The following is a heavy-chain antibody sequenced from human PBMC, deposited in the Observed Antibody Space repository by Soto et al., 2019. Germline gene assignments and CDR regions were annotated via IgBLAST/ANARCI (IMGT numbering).Heavy chain of an antibody. D-gene: IGHD3-10*01. V-gene: IGHV4-61*01. J-gene: IGHJ6*02. Sequence: QVQLQESGPGLVKPSETLSLTCTVSGGSVSSGSYYWSWIRQPPGKGLEWIGYIYYSGCTNYNPSLKSRVTISVDTSKNQFSLKLSSVTAADTAVYYCARVSDYGSGSYYPYYYYGMDVWGQGTTVTVSS. CDR2: IYYSGCT. CDR1: GGSVSSGSYY. CDR3: ARVSDYGSGSYYPYYYYGMDV.